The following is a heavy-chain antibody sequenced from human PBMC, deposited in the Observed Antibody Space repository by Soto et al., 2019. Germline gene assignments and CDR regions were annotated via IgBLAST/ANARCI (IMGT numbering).Heavy chain of an antibody. Sequence: EVQLLESGGGLVQPGGSLRLSCAASGFTFSSYAMSWVRQAPGKGLEWVSAISGSGGSTYYADSVKGRLTIARDNTKNTLYLQMNSLRAENTAVYYCAKEEVGVVLPAAIHDWGQGTLVTVSS. CDR3: AKEEVGVVLPAAIHD. V-gene: IGHV3-23*01. D-gene: IGHD2-2*01. CDR2: ISGSGGST. CDR1: GFTFSSYA. J-gene: IGHJ4*02.